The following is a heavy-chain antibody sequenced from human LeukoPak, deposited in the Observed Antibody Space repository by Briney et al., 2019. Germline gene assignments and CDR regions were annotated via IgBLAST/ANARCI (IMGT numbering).Heavy chain of an antibody. CDR2: ISSNGGST. Sequence: PGGSLRLSCAASGFTFSSYAMHWVRQAPGKGLEYVSAISSNGGSTYYANSVKGRFTISRDNSKNTLYLQMGSLRAENMAVYYCARDHFPITIFGVVTPGAAFDIWGQGTMVTVSS. CDR1: GFTFSSYA. D-gene: IGHD3-3*01. J-gene: IGHJ3*02. V-gene: IGHV3-64*01. CDR3: ARDHFPITIFGVVTPGAAFDI.